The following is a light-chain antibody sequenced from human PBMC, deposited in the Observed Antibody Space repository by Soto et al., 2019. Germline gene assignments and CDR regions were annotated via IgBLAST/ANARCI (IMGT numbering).Light chain of an antibody. J-gene: IGKJ2*01. CDR3: QQSNNWPYT. CDR2: GAS. V-gene: IGKV3-15*01. CDR1: QRVSSN. Sequence: EIVMTQSPATLSVSPGERATLSCRASQRVSSNLAWYQQIPGQAPRLLIYGASTRATGIPARFSGSGSGTEFTLTISSRQSEEFAVYYCQQSNNWPYTFGQGTKLAIK.